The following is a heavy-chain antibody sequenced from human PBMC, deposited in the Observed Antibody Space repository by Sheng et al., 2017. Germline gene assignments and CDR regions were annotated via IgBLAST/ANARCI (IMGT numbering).Heavy chain of an antibody. CDR2: IWYDGSNK. Sequence: QVQLVESGGGVVQPGRSLRLSCAASGFTFSSYGMHWVRQAPGKGLEWVAVIWYDGSNKYYADSVKGRFTISRDNSKNTLYLQMNSLRAEDTAVYYCARDMVRGVIMSRAFDIWGQGTMVTVSS. V-gene: IGHV3-33*01. CDR1: GFTFSSYG. D-gene: IGHD3-10*01. J-gene: IGHJ3*02. CDR3: ARDMVRGVIMSRAFDI.